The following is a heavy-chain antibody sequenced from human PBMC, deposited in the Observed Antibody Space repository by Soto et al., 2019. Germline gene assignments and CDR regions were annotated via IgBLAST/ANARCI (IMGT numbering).Heavy chain of an antibody. J-gene: IGHJ4*02. CDR1: GFTFSSYS. D-gene: IGHD2-21*02. CDR3: ARDGDVVVVTANPYYFDY. Sequence: GGSLRLSCAASGFTFSSYSMNWVRQAPGKGLEWVSSISSSSSYIYYADSVKGRFTISRDNAKNSLYLQMNSLRAEDTAVYYCARDGDVVVVTANPYYFDYWGQGTLVTVYS. CDR2: ISSSSSYI. V-gene: IGHV3-21*01.